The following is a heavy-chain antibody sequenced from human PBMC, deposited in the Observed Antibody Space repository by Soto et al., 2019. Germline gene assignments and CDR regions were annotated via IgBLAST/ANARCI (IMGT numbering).Heavy chain of an antibody. CDR2: ISWNSGSI. Sequence: PGGSLRLSCAASGFTFDDYAMHWVRQAPGKGLEWVSGISWNSGSIGYADSVKGRFTISRDNAKNSLYLQMNSLRAEDTALYYCAKDGFGAGTTQVSHFDYWGQGTLVTVSS. D-gene: IGHD1-1*01. CDR3: AKDGFGAGTTQVSHFDY. J-gene: IGHJ4*02. V-gene: IGHV3-9*01. CDR1: GFTFDDYA.